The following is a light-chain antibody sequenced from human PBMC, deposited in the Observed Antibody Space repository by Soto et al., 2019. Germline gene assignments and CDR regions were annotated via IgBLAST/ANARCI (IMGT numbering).Light chain of an antibody. J-gene: IGLJ1*01. CDR3: SSYTGTNTLYV. V-gene: IGLV2-14*01. Sequence: QSVLTQPASVSGSPGQSMTISCTGSSRDVCGFNFVSWYQQHAGKDPKLMISGVNNRASGVSNRFSGSKSGNAAYRTISGLQAEDEADYYCSSYTGTNTLYVFGSGTKLTVL. CDR1: SRDVCGFNF. CDR2: GVN.